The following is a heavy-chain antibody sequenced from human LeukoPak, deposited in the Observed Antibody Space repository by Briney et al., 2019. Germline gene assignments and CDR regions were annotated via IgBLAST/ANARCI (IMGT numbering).Heavy chain of an antibody. Sequence: ASVKVSCKASGYRLSYYGISWVRQAPGQGLEGMGWINAYTGNTNYAQKLQGRVTMNTDTSTSTAYMELRSLRSDDTAVYYCARAHPEYYDSSGYNPLDFWGQGTLVTVSS. CDR3: ARAHPEYYDSSGYNPLDF. CDR1: GYRLSYYG. J-gene: IGHJ4*02. D-gene: IGHD3-22*01. V-gene: IGHV1-18*01. CDR2: INAYTGNT.